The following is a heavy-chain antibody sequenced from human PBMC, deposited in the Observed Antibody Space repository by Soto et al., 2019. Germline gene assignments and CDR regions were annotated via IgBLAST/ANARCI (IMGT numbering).Heavy chain of an antibody. J-gene: IGHJ4*02. D-gene: IGHD1-1*01. CDR2: IYPSVSS. Sequence: PSETLSLTCSVSGFAISRDYYWSWVRQPPGKGLEWIGSIYPSVSSYHNPSLATRLRLSIDTSKNQFNLNLTSVTAADTALYFCAREKVGTTFFDNWGQGIQVTVSS. CDR3: AREKVGTTFFDN. V-gene: IGHV4-38-2*02. CDR1: GFAISRDYY.